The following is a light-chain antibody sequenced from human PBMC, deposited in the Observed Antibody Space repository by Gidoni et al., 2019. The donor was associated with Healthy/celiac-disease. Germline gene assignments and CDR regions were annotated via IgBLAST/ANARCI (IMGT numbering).Light chain of an antibody. J-gene: IGLJ2*01. CDR3: QAWDSSTVV. CDR1: KLGDKY. Sequence: SYKLTQPPSVAVSPGQTASITCSGDKLGDKYACWYQQKPGQSPVLVIYQDSKRPSGIPERFSGSNSGNTATLTISGTQAMEEADYYCQAWDSSTVVFGGGTKLTVL. CDR2: QDS. V-gene: IGLV3-1*01.